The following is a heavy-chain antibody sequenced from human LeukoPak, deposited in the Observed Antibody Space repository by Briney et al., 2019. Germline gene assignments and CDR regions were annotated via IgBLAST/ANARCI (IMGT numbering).Heavy chain of an antibody. V-gene: IGHV3-30*18. Sequence: GRSLRLSCAASGFTFSTYGMHWVRQAPGKGLEWVALISYDGGKKYYADSVKGRFTISRDNSKNTLYLQMNSLRPEDTAVYYCTKDRDPQQLVGAYDYWGQGTLVTVSS. CDR1: GFTFSTYG. D-gene: IGHD6-13*01. CDR3: TKDRDPQQLVGAYDY. CDR2: ISYDGGKK. J-gene: IGHJ4*02.